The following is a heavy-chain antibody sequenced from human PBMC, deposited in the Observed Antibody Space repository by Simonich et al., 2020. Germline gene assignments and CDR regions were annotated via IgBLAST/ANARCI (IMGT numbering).Heavy chain of an antibody. CDR3: ARVGYSNYYYYGMDV. CDR2: IYHSVST. Sequence: QVQLQESGPGLVKPSETLSLTCAVSGYSISSGYYWGWIRQPPGKGLEWIGSIYHSVSTYYNPPLKSRVTISVDTSKNQFALKLSSVTAADTAVYYCARVGYSNYYYYGMDVWGQGTTVTVSS. CDR1: GYSISSGYY. J-gene: IGHJ6*02. D-gene: IGHD6-13*01. V-gene: IGHV4-38-2*01.